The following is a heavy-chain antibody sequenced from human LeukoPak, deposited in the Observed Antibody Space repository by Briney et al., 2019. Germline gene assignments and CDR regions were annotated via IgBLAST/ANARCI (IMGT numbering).Heavy chain of an antibody. D-gene: IGHD3-9*01. CDR1: GFTVDSNY. V-gene: IGHV3-7*03. CDR2: IKQDGSEK. Sequence: PGGSLRLSCAASGFTVDSNYLSWVRQAPGKGLEWVANIKQDGSEKYYVDSVKGRFTISRDNVKNSLYLQMNSLRAEDTAVYYCARRYFDSWGQGTLVTVSS. CDR3: ARRYFDS. J-gene: IGHJ4*02.